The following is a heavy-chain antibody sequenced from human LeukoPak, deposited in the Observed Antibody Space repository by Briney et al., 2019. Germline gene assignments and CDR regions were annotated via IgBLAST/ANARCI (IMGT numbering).Heavy chain of an antibody. V-gene: IGHV3-30-3*01. Sequence: PGRSLRLSCAASGFTFSSYAMHWVRQAPGKGLEWVAVISYDGSNKYYADSVKGRFTISRDNSKNTLYLQMNSLRAEDTAVYYCARDKAIVAFDYWGQGTLSPSPQ. CDR3: ARDKAIVAFDY. CDR2: ISYDGSNK. CDR1: GFTFSSYA. D-gene: IGHD5-12*01. J-gene: IGHJ4*02.